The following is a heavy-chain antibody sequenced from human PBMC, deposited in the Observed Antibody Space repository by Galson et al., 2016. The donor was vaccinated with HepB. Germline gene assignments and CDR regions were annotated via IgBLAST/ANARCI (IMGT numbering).Heavy chain of an antibody. CDR2: IYTAGDT. D-gene: IGHD6-19*01. CDR3: ARGSYSSDWYRTSAYDFGMDV. J-gene: IGHJ6*04. V-gene: IGHV3-13*01. CDR1: GFTFSSYD. Sequence: SLRLSCAASGFTFSSYDMYWVRQAPGKGLEWVSSIYTAGDTDYPGSVEGRFTVSRENAKYSLYLHMNSLRAGDTAVYYCARGSYSSDWYRTSAYDFGMDVWGKGTPVTVSS.